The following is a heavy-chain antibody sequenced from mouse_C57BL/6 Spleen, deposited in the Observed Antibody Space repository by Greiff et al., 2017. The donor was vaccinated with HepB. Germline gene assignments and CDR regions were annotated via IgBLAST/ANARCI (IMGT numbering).Heavy chain of an antibody. CDR3: TRDRGSRGFFDY. CDR1: GFTFSSYA. Sequence: EVMLVESGEGLVKPGGSLKLSCAASGFTFSSYAMSWVRQTPEKRLEWVAYISSGGDYIYYADTVKGRFTISRDNARNTLYLQMSSLKSEDTAMYYCTRDRGSRGFFDYWGQGTTLTVSS. V-gene: IGHV5-9-1*02. J-gene: IGHJ2*01. CDR2: ISSGGDYI.